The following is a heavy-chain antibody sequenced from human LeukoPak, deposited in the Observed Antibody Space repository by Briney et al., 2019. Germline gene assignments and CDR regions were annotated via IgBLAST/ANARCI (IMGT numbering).Heavy chain of an antibody. CDR2: IYDSGGST. J-gene: IGHJ4*02. V-gene: IGHV3-23*01. Sequence: GGSLRLSCAVSGFTLSNYGMSWVRQAPGKGLEWVAGIYDSGGSTSYADSVKGRFTISRDNSKNTLYLQMNSLRAEDTAVYYCAKDSGGGSSLIDYWGQGTLVTVSS. D-gene: IGHD2-15*01. CDR1: GFTLSNYG. CDR3: AKDSGGGSSLIDY.